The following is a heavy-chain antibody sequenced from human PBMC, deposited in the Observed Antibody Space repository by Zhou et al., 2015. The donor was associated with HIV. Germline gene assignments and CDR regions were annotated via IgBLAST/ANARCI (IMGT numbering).Heavy chain of an antibody. J-gene: IGHJ4*02. CDR1: GGTFSSYA. Sequence: QVQLVQSGAEVKKPGSSVKVSCKASGGTFSSYAISWVRQAPGQGLEWMGGIIPIFGTANYAQKFQGRVTITADESTSTAYMELSSLRSEDTAVYYCASHATAIFGVVRIYDYWGQGNPGHRLL. V-gene: IGHV1-69*01. CDR3: ASHATAIFGVVRIYDY. D-gene: IGHD3-3*01. CDR2: IIPIFGTA.